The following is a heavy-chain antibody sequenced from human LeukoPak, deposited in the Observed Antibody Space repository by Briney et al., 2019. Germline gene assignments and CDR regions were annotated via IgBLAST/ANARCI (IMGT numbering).Heavy chain of an antibody. J-gene: IGHJ6*03. CDR2: ISYDGSNE. V-gene: IGHV3-30*04. CDR3: ARDNSASGWFYYMDF. CDR1: GFTFSAYA. Sequence: AGGSLRLSCAASGFTFSAYAMRWVRQAPGKGLEWVALISYDGSNEYYADSVKGRFTISRDNSKNTLYLQMNSLRPEDTAAYYCARDNSASGWFYYMDFWGKGTTVTVSS. D-gene: IGHD6-19*01.